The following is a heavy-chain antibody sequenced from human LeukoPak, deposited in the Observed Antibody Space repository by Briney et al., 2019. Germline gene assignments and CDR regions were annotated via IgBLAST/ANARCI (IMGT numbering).Heavy chain of an antibody. CDR3: ARDYYDSSGYSLSFDY. D-gene: IGHD3-22*01. CDR1: GGTFSSYA. CDR2: IIPIFGTA. J-gene: IGHJ4*02. V-gene: IGHV1-69*13. Sequence: GASVKVSCKASGGTFSSYAISWVRQAPGQGLEWMGGIIPIFGTANYAQKFQGRVTITADESTSTAYMELSSLRSEDTAVYYCARDYYDSSGYSLSFDYWGQGTLVTVSS.